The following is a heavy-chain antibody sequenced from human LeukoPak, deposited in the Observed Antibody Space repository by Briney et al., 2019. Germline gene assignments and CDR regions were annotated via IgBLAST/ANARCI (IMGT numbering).Heavy chain of an antibody. J-gene: IGHJ4*02. CDR2: ISSSSSYI. CDR3: ASTITTGTILNDY. V-gene: IGHV3-21*01. Sequence: PGGSLRLSCAASGFTFSSYSMNRVRQAPGKGLEWVSSISSSSSYIYYADSVKGRFTISRDNAKNSLYLQMNSLRAEDTAVYYCASTITTGTILNDYWGQGTLVTVSS. CDR1: GFTFSSYS. D-gene: IGHD1-1*01.